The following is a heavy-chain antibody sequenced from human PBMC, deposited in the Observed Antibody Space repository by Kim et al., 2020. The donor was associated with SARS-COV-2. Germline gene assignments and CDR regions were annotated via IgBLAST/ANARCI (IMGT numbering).Heavy chain of an antibody. D-gene: IGHD6-13*01. Sequence: YNPPPKGRVTNSVETSKNQFSLKRSSVTAADTAVYYCARGYSSSPNWFDPWGQGTLVTVSS. V-gene: IGHV4-31*02. J-gene: IGHJ5*02. CDR3: ARGYSSSPNWFDP.